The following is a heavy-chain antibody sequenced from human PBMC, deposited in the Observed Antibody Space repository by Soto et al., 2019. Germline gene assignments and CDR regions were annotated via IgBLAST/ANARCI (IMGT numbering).Heavy chain of an antibody. J-gene: IGHJ6*03. CDR3: ARHAGDYIWGSYRTHPYYYYYYMDV. CDR2: IYYSGST. Sequence: SETLSLTCTVSGGSISSSSYYWGWIRQPPGKGLEWIGSIYYSGSTYYNPSLKSRVTISVDTSKNQFSLKLSPVTAADTAVYYCARHAGDYIWGSYRTHPYYYYYYMDVWGKGTTVTVSS. V-gene: IGHV4-39*01. CDR1: GGSISSSSYY. D-gene: IGHD3-16*02.